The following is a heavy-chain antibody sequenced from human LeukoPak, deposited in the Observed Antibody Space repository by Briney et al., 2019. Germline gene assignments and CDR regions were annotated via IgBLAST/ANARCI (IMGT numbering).Heavy chain of an antibody. J-gene: IGHJ3*02. CDR2: IYHSGTT. D-gene: IGHD7-27*01. V-gene: IGHV4-4*02. Sequence: SETLSLTCAVSGGSISSTNWWSWVRQPPGKGLEWIGEIYHSGTTNCNPSLKSRVTISVDRSKNQFSLQLNSVTPEDTAMYYCARKLGGAFDIWGQGTMVTVSS. CDR1: GGSISSTNW. CDR3: ARKLGGAFDI.